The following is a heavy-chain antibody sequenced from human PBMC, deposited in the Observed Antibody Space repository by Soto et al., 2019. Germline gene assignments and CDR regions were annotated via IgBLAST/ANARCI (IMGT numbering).Heavy chain of an antibody. CDR3: AKDGILEWSYYYYGMDV. CDR2: ISYDGSNK. Sequence: QVQLVESGGGVVQPGRSLRLSCAASGFTLSTYGMQWVRQAPGKGLEWVAVISYDGSNKYYADSVKGRFTISRDNSKNTLYLQMNSLRAEDTAVYYCAKDGILEWSYYYYGMDVWGQGTTVTVSS. D-gene: IGHD3-3*01. J-gene: IGHJ6*02. CDR1: GFTLSTYG. V-gene: IGHV3-30*18.